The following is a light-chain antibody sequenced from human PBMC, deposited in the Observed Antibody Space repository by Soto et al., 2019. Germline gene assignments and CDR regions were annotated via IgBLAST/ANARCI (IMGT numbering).Light chain of an antibody. CDR3: QQRGNWPIT. CDR2: DAS. Sequence: EIVLTQSPATLSLSPGERATLSCRASQSVSSYLAWYQQKPGQAPRLLIYDASNRATGIPARSSGSGSGTDFTLTISSLEPEDFAVYYCQQRGNWPITFGQGTRLEIK. J-gene: IGKJ5*01. CDR1: QSVSSY. V-gene: IGKV3-11*01.